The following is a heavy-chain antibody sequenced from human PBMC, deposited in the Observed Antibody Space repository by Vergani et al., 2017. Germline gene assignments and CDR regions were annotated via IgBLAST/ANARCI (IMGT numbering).Heavy chain of an antibody. J-gene: IGHJ2*01. CDR3: ARPLQPGGNSHWYFDL. D-gene: IGHD4-23*01. V-gene: IGHV1-2*02. CDR1: GNIFTDYY. CDR2: INPVTGGT. Sequence: QVQLLQSGPELKEPGSSLQVSCKASGNIFTDYYLHWVRQAPGHGPEWMGWINPVTGGTNYAQKFEDRVRLCLDTSITTGYMTLRGLTSGDTAMYYCARPLQPGGNSHWYFDLWGRGTLVSVSS.